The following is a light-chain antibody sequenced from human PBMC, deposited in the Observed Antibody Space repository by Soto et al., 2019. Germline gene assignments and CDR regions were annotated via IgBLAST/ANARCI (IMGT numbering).Light chain of an antibody. CDR2: KAS. V-gene: IGKV1-5*03. CDR3: QQYNSLWT. CDR1: QSISSW. Sequence: EIQMTQSPSTLSASVGDRVTITCRASQSISSWLAWYQQKPGKAPKLLIYKASSLESGVPPRFSGSGSGTEFTLTISSLQPDDFATYYCQQYNSLWTFGQGTKVDIK. J-gene: IGKJ1*01.